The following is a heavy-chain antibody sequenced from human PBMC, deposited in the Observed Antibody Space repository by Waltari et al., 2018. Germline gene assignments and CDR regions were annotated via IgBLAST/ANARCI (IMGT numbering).Heavy chain of an antibody. CDR1: GFTFSSYS. CDR3: ARDRSRFGEVLPTSDAFDI. V-gene: IGHV3-21*01. D-gene: IGHD3-10*01. Sequence: EVQLVESGGGLVKPGGSLRLSCAASGFTFSSYSMNWVRQAPGKGLEWVSSISSSSSYIYYADSGKGRLTISRDNAKNTLYLQMNSLRAEDTAVDYCARDRSRFGEVLPTSDAFDIWGQGTMVTVSS. J-gene: IGHJ3*02. CDR2: ISSSSSYI.